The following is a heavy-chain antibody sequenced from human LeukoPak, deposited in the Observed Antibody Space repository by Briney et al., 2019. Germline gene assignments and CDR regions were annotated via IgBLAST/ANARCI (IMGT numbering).Heavy chain of an antibody. J-gene: IGHJ2*01. Sequence: PSESLSLTCTVSGGSITSYYLGWIRQPPGKGLEWIGYIFYSGKTNYNPSLNSRVTISFDTSKSQFSLQLSSVTAADTAMYYCARGYSYGTHWYFDLWGRGTLVTVSS. V-gene: IGHV4-59*01. CDR1: GGSITSYY. CDR3: ARGYSYGTHWYFDL. CDR2: IFYSGKT. D-gene: IGHD5-18*01.